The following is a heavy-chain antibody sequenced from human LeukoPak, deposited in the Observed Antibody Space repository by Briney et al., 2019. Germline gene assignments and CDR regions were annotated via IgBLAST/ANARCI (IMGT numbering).Heavy chain of an antibody. J-gene: IGHJ6*02. CDR3: AKDPSLWFGKSYYYYGMDV. V-gene: IGHV3-23*01. Sequence: GGSLRLSCAASGFTFSSYSMNWVRQAPGKGLEWVSAISGSGGSTYYADSVKGRFTISRDNSKNTLYLQMNSLRAEDTAVYYCAKDPSLWFGKSYYYYGMDVWGQGTTVTVSS. D-gene: IGHD3-10*01. CDR1: GFTFSSYS. CDR2: ISGSGGST.